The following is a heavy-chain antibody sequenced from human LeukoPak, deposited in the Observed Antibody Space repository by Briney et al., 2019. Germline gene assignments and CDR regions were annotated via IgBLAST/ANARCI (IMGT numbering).Heavy chain of an antibody. J-gene: IGHJ6*03. CDR3: ARGIGTYCSGGSCYSGLGNYYMDV. Sequence: SETLSLTCTVSGGSISSSSYYWGWIRQPPGKGLEWIGSIYYSGSTYYNPSLKSRVTISVDTSKNQFSLKLSSVTAADTAVYYCARGIGTYCSGGSCYSGLGNYYMDVWGKGTTVTVSS. D-gene: IGHD2-15*01. CDR1: GGSISSSSYY. V-gene: IGHV4-39*07. CDR2: IYYSGST.